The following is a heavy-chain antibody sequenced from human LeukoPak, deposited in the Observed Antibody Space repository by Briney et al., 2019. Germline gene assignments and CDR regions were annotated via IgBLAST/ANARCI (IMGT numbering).Heavy chain of an antibody. CDR3: ARDRPYYYYYYYMDV. Sequence: PGGSLRLSCAASGFTFSTYSMNWVRQVPGKGLEWVSSISGSSSYIYYADSVKGRFTISRDNAKKSLYLQMNSLRAEDTAVYYCARDRPYYYYYYYMDVWGKGTTVTISS. J-gene: IGHJ6*03. CDR1: GFTFSTYS. CDR2: ISGSSSYI. V-gene: IGHV3-21*01.